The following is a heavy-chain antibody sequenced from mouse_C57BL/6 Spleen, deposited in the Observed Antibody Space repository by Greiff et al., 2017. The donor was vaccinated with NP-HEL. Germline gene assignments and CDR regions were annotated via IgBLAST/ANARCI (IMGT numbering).Heavy chain of an antibody. J-gene: IGHJ4*01. CDR2: ISYDGSN. V-gene: IGHV3-6*01. D-gene: IGHD2-3*01. Sequence: EVQRVESGPGLVKPSQSLSLTCSVTGYSITSGYYWNWIRQFPGNKLEWMGYISYDGSNNYNPSLKNRISITRDTSKNQFFLKLNSVTTEDTATYYCARGYDGYYYAMDYWGQGTSVTVSS. CDR1: GYSITSGYY. CDR3: ARGYDGYYYAMDY.